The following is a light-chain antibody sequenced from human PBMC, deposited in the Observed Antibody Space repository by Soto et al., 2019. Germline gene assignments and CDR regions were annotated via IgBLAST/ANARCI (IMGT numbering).Light chain of an antibody. CDR3: ASFRSGTILV. CDR1: RSDIGDSNF. V-gene: IGLV2-14*01. J-gene: IGLJ1*01. Sequence: SGLAQPASVSGSPGQSVTISFTGPRSDIGDSNFISWYQQSPGKAPRLLIYEVNNRPSGVSRRFSGSKAGNTASLTISGLLEDDEADYFCASFRSGTILVFGSGTKVTVL. CDR2: EVN.